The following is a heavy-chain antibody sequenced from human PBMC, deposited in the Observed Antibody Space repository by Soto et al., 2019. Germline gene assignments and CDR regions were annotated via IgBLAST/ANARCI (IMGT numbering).Heavy chain of an antibody. CDR3: ANLPLSGSGFDC. J-gene: IGHJ4*02. D-gene: IGHD3-10*01. V-gene: IGHV3-9*01. CDR1: GFTFDDYA. Sequence: EVQLVESGGGLVQPGGSLRLSCAASGFTFDDYAIHWVRQAPGKGLEWVSGISWNGAATGYADSVKGRFTISRDNAKNTLYLQMSSLGSDDTAIYYCANLPLSGSGFDCWGLGTLVTVSS. CDR2: ISWNGAAT.